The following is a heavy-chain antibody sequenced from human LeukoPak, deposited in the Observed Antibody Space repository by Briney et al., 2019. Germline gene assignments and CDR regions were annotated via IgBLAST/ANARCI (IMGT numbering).Heavy chain of an antibody. CDR2: IYPGDSDT. CDR1: GYSFTSYW. V-gene: IGHV5-51*01. D-gene: IGHD2-2*01. J-gene: IGHJ3*02. CDR3: ARRRYCSSTSCYDDAFDI. Sequence: GESLKISCKGSGYSFTSYWIGWVRQMPGKGLEWMGIIYPGDSDTRYSPSFQGQVTISADKSISTAYLQWSSLKASDTAMCYCARRRYCSSTSCYDDAFDIWGQGTMVTVSS.